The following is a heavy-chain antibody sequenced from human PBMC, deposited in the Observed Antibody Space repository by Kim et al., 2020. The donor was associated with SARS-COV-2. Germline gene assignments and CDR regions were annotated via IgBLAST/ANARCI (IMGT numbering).Heavy chain of an antibody. D-gene: IGHD2-2*01. CDR2: IDPSGSET. J-gene: IGHJ1*01. Sequence: GESLKISCQGSGYNFTSFWIGWVRQMPGKGLEWMGIIDPSGSETRYSPSFQGQVTISVDKSISTAYLQWSSLKASDTAMYYCARSPSSCSGTRCFLPEYFQRWGQGTLLTVSS. V-gene: IGHV5-51*01. CDR1: GYNFTSFW. CDR3: ARSPSSCSGTRCFLPEYFQR.